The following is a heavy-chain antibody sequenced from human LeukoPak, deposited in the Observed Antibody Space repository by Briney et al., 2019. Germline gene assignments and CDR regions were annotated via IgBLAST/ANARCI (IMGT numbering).Heavy chain of an antibody. Sequence: SETLSLTCTVSGDSITGSSYYWGWIRQPPGKGLEWIGSMYHSGSTYSNPSLKSRVTISADTSKNQFSLKLKSVTAADTAVYYCARQYYDSTGYYYFDYWGQGTLVTVSS. D-gene: IGHD3-22*01. CDR3: ARQYYDSTGYYYFDY. V-gene: IGHV4-39*01. CDR2: MYHSGST. J-gene: IGHJ4*02. CDR1: GDSITGSSYY.